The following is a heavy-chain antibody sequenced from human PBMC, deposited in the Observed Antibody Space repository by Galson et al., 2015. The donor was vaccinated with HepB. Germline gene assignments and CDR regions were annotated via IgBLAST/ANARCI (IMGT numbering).Heavy chain of an antibody. CDR3: ARVPNIFSGRGPVDH. J-gene: IGHJ4*02. CDR2: INTSNKSP. CDR1: GYTFFTYP. D-gene: IGHD3-9*01. V-gene: IGHV7-4-1*02. Sequence: VSCKASGYTFFTYPIIWVRQAPGQGLEWLGWINTSNKSPTYAHGFTGRFVFSLDMSVSTAYLQINSLQPYDSAVYYCARVPNIFSGRGPVDHWGQGTLVTVSS.